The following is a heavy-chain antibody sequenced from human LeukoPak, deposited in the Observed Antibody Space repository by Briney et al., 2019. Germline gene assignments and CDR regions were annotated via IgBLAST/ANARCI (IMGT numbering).Heavy chain of an antibody. CDR2: IKQDGSEK. Sequence: GGSLRLSCAASGFTFSNYWMSWVRQAPGKGLEWVANIKQDGSEKYYVGSVKGRFTISRDNAKNSLYLQMNSLRAEDTAVYYCAREYSSSSGRSFDYWGQGTLVTVSS. J-gene: IGHJ4*02. D-gene: IGHD6-6*01. V-gene: IGHV3-7*03. CDR1: GFTFSNYW. CDR3: AREYSSSSGRSFDY.